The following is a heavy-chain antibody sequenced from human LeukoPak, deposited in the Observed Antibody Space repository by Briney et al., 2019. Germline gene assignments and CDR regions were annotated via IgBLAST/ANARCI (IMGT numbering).Heavy chain of an antibody. D-gene: IGHD1-20*01. CDR2: ITSGSHYI. CDR3: ARVISGTTSFDQ. V-gene: IGHV3-21*01. Sequence: GGSLRLSCAASGFTFNTYTMTWVRQAPGKGLEWVSSITSGSHYIYYADSVKGRFTISRDNAKNSLYLQMNSLRAEDTAVYYCARVISGTTSFDQWGQGTLVTVSS. CDR1: GFTFNTYT. J-gene: IGHJ4*02.